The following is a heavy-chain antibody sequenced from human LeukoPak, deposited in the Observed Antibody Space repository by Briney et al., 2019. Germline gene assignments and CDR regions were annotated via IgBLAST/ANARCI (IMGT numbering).Heavy chain of an antibody. CDR2: INQDGSKE. CDR3: ARTYYDFWSGHAYFDY. CDR1: GFTFSNYW. V-gene: IGHV3-7*01. J-gene: IGHJ4*02. Sequence: GGSLRLSCAASGFTFSNYWMTWVRQAPGKGLGWVAHINQDGSKEYYMDSVKARFTISRDNAKNSLSLQMNSLRAEDTAVYYCARTYYDFWSGHAYFDYWGQGTLVTVSS. D-gene: IGHD3-3*01.